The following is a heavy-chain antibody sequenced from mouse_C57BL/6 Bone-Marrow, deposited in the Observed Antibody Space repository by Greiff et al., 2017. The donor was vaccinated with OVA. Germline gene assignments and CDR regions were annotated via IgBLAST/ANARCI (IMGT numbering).Heavy chain of an antibody. CDR1: GYTFTSYG. J-gene: IGHJ3*01. D-gene: IGHD2-13*01. V-gene: IGHV1-81*01. Sequence: QVQLKESGAELARPGASVKLSCKASGYTFTSYGISWVKQRTGQGLEWIGEIYPSSGNTYYNEKFKGQATLTADKSSSTAYMELRSLTSEDSAVYFCARGFVTPWFAYWGQGTLVTVSA. CDR2: IYPSSGNT. CDR3: ARGFVTPWFAY.